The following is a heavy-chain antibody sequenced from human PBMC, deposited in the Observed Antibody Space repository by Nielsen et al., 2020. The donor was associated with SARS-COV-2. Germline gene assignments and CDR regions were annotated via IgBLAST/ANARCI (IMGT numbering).Heavy chain of an antibody. CDR1: GYTFINYH. J-gene: IGHJ4*02. Sequence: ASVKVSCKASGYTFINYHLHWVRQAPGQGLEWMGTINPRVGRTSYAKKLQGRVTVTRDTSTSTVHMELSSLRSEDTAMYYCARESGDVSASDVDHWGQGTLVTVSS. V-gene: IGHV1-46*04. D-gene: IGHD6-6*01. CDR3: ARESGDVSASDVDH. CDR2: INPRVGRT.